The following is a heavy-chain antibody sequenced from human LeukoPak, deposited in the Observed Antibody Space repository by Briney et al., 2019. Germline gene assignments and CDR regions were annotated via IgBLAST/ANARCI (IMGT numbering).Heavy chain of an antibody. J-gene: IGHJ6*02. CDR3: AREPDRWFGVLPSQEYGMDV. D-gene: IGHD3-10*01. Sequence: GASVKVSCKASGGTFSSYAISWVRQAPGQGLEWMGRIIPILGIANYAQKFQGRVTITADKSTSTAYMELSSLRSEDTAVYYCAREPDRWFGVLPSQEYGMDVWGQGTTVTASS. V-gene: IGHV1-69*04. CDR2: IIPILGIA. CDR1: GGTFSSYA.